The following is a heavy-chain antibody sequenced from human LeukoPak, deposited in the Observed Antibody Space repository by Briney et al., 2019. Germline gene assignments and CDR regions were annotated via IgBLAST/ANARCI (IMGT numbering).Heavy chain of an antibody. CDR3: AREKMNSSGGY. J-gene: IGHJ4*02. CDR2: IYHSGST. D-gene: IGHD6-6*01. Sequence: SETLSLTCTVSGGSISSGGYYWSWIRQPPGKGLEWIGYIYHSGSTYYNPSLKSRVTISVDRSKNQFSLKLSSVTAADTAVYSCAREKMNSSGGYWGQGTLVTVSS. V-gene: IGHV4-30-2*01. CDR1: GGSISSGGYY.